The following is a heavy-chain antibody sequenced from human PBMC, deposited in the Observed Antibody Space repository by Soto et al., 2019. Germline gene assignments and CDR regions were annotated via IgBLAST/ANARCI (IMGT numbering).Heavy chain of an antibody. D-gene: IGHD3-10*01. V-gene: IGHV4-30-4*01. CDR1: GGSISSGDYY. CDR2: IYYSGST. CDR3: ARGAIGWFGELVAY. J-gene: IGHJ4*02. Sequence: SETLSLTCTVSGGSISSGDYYWSWIRQPPGKGLEWIGYIYYSGSTYYNPSLKSRVTISVDTSKNQFSLKLSSVTAADTAVYYCARGAIGWFGELVAYWGQGTLVNVSS.